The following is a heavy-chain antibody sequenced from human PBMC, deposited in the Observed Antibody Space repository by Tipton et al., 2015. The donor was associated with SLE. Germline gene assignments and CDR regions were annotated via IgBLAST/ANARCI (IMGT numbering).Heavy chain of an antibody. J-gene: IGHJ3*01. CDR2: IWYDGSNK. Sequence: SLRLSCAASGFTFSSYGMHWVRQAPGKGLEWVAVIWYDGSNKYYADSVKGRFTISRDNSKNTLYLQMNSLRAEDTAVYYCAKGHSSRDASEVCGQGARVSASS. CDR1: GFTFSSYG. D-gene: IGHD6-6*01. CDR3: AKGHSSRDASEV. V-gene: IGHV3-30*18.